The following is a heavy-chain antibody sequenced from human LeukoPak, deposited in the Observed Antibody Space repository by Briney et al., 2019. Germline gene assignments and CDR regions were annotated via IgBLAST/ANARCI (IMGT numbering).Heavy chain of an antibody. V-gene: IGHV3-48*03. Sequence: PGGSLRLSCAASGFTFSSYEMNWVRQAPGKGLEWVLYISSSGSTIYYADSVKGRFTISRDNAKNSLYLQMNSLRAEDTAVYYCASPTGSSGYGWDYWGQGTLVTVSS. CDR2: ISSSGSTI. J-gene: IGHJ4*02. D-gene: IGHD3-22*01. CDR1: GFTFSSYE. CDR3: ASPTGSSGYGWDY.